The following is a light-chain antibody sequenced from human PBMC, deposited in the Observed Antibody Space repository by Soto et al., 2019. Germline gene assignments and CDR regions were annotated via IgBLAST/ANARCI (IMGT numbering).Light chain of an antibody. CDR3: SSYTSSSLHV. Sequence: QSVLTQPASVSGSPGQSITISCTGTSSDVGGYNYVSWYQQHPGKAPKLMIYDVSNRPSGVSNRFSGSRSGNTASLNISGLQVEDEADYYCSSYTSSSLHVFGTGTKVTVL. V-gene: IGLV2-14*03. CDR2: DVS. CDR1: SSDVGGYNY. J-gene: IGLJ1*01.